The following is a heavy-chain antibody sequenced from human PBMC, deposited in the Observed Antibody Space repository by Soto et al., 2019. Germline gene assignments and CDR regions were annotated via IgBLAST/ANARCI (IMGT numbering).Heavy chain of an antibody. CDR1: GFPFSNYG. J-gene: IGHJ4*02. CDR3: ARPGRGWLYYSDS. Sequence: QVPLVESGGGVVQPGRSLRLSCEASGFPFSNYGMHWVRQAPGKGLEWVAVISYAGSIKHYADSVRGRFTVSRDNSKNTLYLETNTLRAEDTALYYCARPGRGWLYYSDSWGQGTLVTVSS. V-gene: IGHV3-30*03. CDR2: ISYAGSIK. D-gene: IGHD6-19*01.